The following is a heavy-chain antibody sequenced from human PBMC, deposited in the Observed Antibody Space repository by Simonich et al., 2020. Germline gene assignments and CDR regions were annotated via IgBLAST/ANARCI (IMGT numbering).Heavy chain of an antibody. CDR3: ARHLQLGPFDY. J-gene: IGHJ4*02. CDR1: GGSFSGYY. V-gene: IGHV4-34*01. CDR2: INHSGST. Sequence: QVQLQQWGAGLLKPSETLSLTCAVYGGSFSGYYWSWIRQPPGKGLEWIGEINHSGSTNYNPSRKSRVTRSVDTSKNQFSLKLSSVTAADTAVYYCARHLQLGPFDYWGQGTLVTVSS. D-gene: IGHD1-1*01.